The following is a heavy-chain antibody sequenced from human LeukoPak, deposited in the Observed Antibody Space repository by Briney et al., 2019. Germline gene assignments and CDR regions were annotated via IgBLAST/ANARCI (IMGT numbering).Heavy chain of an antibody. CDR3: TTDDYGAAQIDY. D-gene: IGHD4-17*01. V-gene: IGHV3-15*01. CDR1: GFTFSSYA. Sequence: PGGSLRLSCAASGFTFSSYAMSWVRQAPGKGLEWVGRIKSKTDGGTTDYAAPVKGRFTISRDDSKNTLYLQMNSLKTEDTAVYYCTTDDYGAAQIDYWGQGTLVTVSS. J-gene: IGHJ4*02. CDR2: IKSKTDGGTT.